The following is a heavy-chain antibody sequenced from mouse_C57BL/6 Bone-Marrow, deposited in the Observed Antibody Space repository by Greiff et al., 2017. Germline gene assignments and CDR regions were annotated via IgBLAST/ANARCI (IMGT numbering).Heavy chain of an antibody. J-gene: IGHJ2*01. Sequence: QVQLKESGAELVRPGTSVKVSCKASGYAFTNYLIEWVKQRPGQGLEWIGVINPGSGGTNYNEKFKGKATLTADKSSSTAYMQRSSLTSEDSAVYFCARLSPYPDYFDYWGQGTTLTVSS. V-gene: IGHV1-54*01. D-gene: IGHD2-10*01. CDR1: GYAFTNYL. CDR2: INPGSGGT. CDR3: ARLSPYPDYFDY.